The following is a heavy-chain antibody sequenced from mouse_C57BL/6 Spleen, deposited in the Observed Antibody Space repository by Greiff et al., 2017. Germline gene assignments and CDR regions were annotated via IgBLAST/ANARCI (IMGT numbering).Heavy chain of an antibody. D-gene: IGHD2-1*01. CDR3: TRVYGNYNFFDY. Sequence: EVKLVESGEGLVKPGGSLKLSCAASGFTFSSYAMSWVRQTPEKRLEWVAYISSGGDYIYYADTVKGRFTISRDNARNTLYLQMSSLKSEDTAMYYCTRVYGNYNFFDYWGQGTTLTVSS. CDR1: GFTFSSYA. V-gene: IGHV5-9-1*02. CDR2: ISSGGDYI. J-gene: IGHJ2*01.